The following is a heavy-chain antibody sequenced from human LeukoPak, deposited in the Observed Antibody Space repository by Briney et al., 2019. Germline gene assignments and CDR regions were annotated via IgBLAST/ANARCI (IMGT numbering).Heavy chain of an antibody. V-gene: IGHV1-69*05. J-gene: IGHJ4*02. Sequence: SVKVSCKASGYTFTGYYMHWARQAPGQGLEWMGGIIPIFGTANYAQKFQGRVTITTDESTSTAYMELSSLRSEDTAVYYCARDPDQYYDSSFVPGIWGQGTLVTVSS. D-gene: IGHD3-22*01. CDR1: GYTFTGYY. CDR3: ARDPDQYYDSSFVPGI. CDR2: IIPIFGTA.